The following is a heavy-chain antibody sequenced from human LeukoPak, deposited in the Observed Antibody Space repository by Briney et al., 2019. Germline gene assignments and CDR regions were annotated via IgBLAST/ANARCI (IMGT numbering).Heavy chain of an antibody. D-gene: IGHD6-19*01. V-gene: IGHV3-21*01. CDR2: ISSSSSYI. CDR3: ARGWGATSGPMGTSFDI. CDR1: GFNFTNYV. J-gene: IGHJ3*02. Sequence: GGSLRLSCAASGFNFTNYVMGWVRQAPGKGLEWVSSISSSSSYIYYADSLKGRFTISRDNAKNSLYLQMNSLRAEDTAVYYCARGWGATSGPMGTSFDIWGQGTMVTVSS.